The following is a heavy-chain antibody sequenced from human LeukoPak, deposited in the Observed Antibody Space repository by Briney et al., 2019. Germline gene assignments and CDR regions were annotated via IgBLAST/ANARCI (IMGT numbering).Heavy chain of an antibody. J-gene: IGHJ5*02. CDR3: ARVRIAAAGSLKGNNRFDP. Sequence: QPGRSLRLSCAASGFTFSSYAMHWVRQAPGKGLEWVAVISYDGSNKYYADSVKGRFTISRDNSKNTLYLQMNSLRAEDTAVYYCARVRIAAAGSLKGNNRFDPWGQGTLVTVSS. CDR1: GFTFSSYA. D-gene: IGHD6-13*01. V-gene: IGHV3-30-3*01. CDR2: ISYDGSNK.